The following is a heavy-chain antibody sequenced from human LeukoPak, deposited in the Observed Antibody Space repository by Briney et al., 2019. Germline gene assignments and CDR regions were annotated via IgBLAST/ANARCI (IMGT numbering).Heavy chain of an antibody. CDR3: ARDSPYYDFWSGYYNWFDP. V-gene: IGHV4-39*07. D-gene: IGHD3-3*01. J-gene: IGHJ5*02. CDR1: GGSISSSSYY. Sequence: SETPSLTCTVSGGSISSSSYYWGWIRQPPGKGLEWIGSIYYSGSTYYNPSLKSRVTISVDTSKNQFSLKLSSVTAADTAVYYCARDSPYYDFWSGYYNWFDPWGQGTLVTVSS. CDR2: IYYSGST.